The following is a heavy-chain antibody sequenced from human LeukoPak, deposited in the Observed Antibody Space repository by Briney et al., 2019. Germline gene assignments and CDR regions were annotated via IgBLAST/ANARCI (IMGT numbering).Heavy chain of an antibody. CDR1: GGSISSGSYY. Sequence: SETLSLTCTVSGGSISSGSYYWSWIRQPAGKGLEWIGRIYTSGSTNYNPSLKSRVTISVDTSKNQFSLKLSSVTAADTAVYYCARHAPGYCSSTSCYYSNWFDPWGQGTPVTVSS. J-gene: IGHJ5*02. CDR3: ARHAPGYCSSTSCYYSNWFDP. D-gene: IGHD2-2*01. CDR2: IYTSGST. V-gene: IGHV4-61*02.